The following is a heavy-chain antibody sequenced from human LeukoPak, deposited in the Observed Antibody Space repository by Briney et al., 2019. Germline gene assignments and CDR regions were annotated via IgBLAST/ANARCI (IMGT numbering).Heavy chain of an antibody. CDR2: ISSSSSTI. CDR3: VKLITFGGVIDSPFDY. Sequence: GGSLRLSCAASGFTFSSYSMNWVRQAPGKGLEWVSYISSSSSTIYYADSVKSRFTISRDKAKNSLYLQMNSLRPEDTAVYYCVKLITFGGVIDSPFDYWGQGTLVTVSS. J-gene: IGHJ4*02. V-gene: IGHV3-48*01. D-gene: IGHD3-16*02. CDR1: GFTFSSYS.